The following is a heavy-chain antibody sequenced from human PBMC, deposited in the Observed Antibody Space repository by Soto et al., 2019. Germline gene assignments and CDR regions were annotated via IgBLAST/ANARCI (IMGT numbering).Heavy chain of an antibody. D-gene: IGHD3-9*01. J-gene: IGHJ4*02. CDR1: GGTFSSYA. Sequence: ASVKVSCKASGGTFSSYAISWVRQAPGQGLEWMGGIIPIFGTANYAQKFQGRVTITADESTSTAYMELSSLRSEDTAVYYCARVEGQYDILTPASFDYWGQGTLVTVSS. V-gene: IGHV1-69*13. CDR2: IIPIFGTA. CDR3: ARVEGQYDILTPASFDY.